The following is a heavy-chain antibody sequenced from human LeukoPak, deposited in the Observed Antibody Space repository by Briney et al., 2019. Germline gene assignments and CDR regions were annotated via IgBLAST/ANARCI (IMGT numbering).Heavy chain of an antibody. Sequence: PSQTLSPTCGLDAGSFSGYYWGWIRHPPGDGLEWIGEINHGATTNYNPSLKSRVTISVGTSKNQFSLKLSSVTAADTAVYYCARASYCSGGSCSYYYYYYMDVWGKGTTVTVSS. J-gene: IGHJ6*03. CDR2: INHGATT. CDR1: AGSFSGYY. V-gene: IGHV4-34*01. D-gene: IGHD2-15*01. CDR3: ARASYCSGGSCSYYYYYYMDV.